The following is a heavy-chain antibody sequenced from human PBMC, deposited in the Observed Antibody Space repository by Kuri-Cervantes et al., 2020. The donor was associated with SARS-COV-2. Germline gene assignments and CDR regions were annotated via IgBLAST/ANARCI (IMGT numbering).Heavy chain of an antibody. Sequence: GGSLRLSCAASGFTFRTAWMTWVRQAPGRGPEWVGRIKSNNNGGTADYAAPVKGRFTISRDDAKNTMYLQMNSLKSEDSAVYYCARGCSAGGDCSYYFDYWGQGTLVTVSS. CDR2: IKSNNNGGTA. J-gene: IGHJ4*02. D-gene: IGHD2-21*02. V-gene: IGHV3-15*01. CDR3: ARGCSAGGDCSYYFDY. CDR1: GFTFRTAW.